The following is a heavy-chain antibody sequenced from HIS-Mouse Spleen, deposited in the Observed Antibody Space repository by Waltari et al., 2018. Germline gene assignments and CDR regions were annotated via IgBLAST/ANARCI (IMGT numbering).Heavy chain of an antibody. CDR1: GGSISISSYY. CDR3: AREIPYSSSWYDWYFDL. D-gene: IGHD6-13*01. V-gene: IGHV4-39*07. CDR2: IYYSGST. Sequence: QLQLQESGPGLVKPSETPSLTCTVPGGSISISSYYWGWIRQPPGKGLEWIGSIYYSGSTYYNPSLKSRVTISVDTSKNQFSLKLSSVTAADTAVYYCAREIPYSSSWYDWYFDLWGRGTLVTVSS. J-gene: IGHJ2*01.